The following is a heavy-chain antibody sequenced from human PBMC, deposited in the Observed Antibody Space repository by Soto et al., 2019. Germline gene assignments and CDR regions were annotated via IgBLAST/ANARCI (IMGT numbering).Heavy chain of an antibody. CDR2: IFPLTDIP. CDR1: GGTFRNYT. CDR3: ARGPLVVLNYFES. J-gene: IGHJ4*02. V-gene: IGHV1-69*02. Sequence: QVQLVQSGAEVKKPGSSVKVSCKASGGTFRNYTINWVRLAPGQGLEWMGSIFPLTDIPDYAQNFQARLTISADKSTSTAYMELSSLTSDDTAMYFCARGPLVVLNYFESWGQGTLVTVSS.